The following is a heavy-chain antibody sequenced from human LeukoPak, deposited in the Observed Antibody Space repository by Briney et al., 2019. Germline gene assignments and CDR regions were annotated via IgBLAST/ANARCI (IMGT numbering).Heavy chain of an antibody. Sequence: SETLSLTCTVSGGSISSYYWSWIRQPPGKGLEWIGFIYYSGSTNYNPSLKSRVTISVDTSKNQFSLKLSSVTAADTAVYYCARIAAPDPCTYFDYWGQGTLVTVSS. CDR1: GGSISSYY. J-gene: IGHJ4*02. V-gene: IGHV4-59*08. D-gene: IGHD1-14*01. CDR3: ARIAAPDPCTYFDY. CDR2: IYYSGST.